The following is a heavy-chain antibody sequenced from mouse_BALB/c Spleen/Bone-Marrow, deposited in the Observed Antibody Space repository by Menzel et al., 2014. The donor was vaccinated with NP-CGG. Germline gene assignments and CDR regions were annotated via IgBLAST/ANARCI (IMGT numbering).Heavy chain of an antibody. D-gene: IGHD2-2*01. CDR2: INPDSSTI. Sequence: EVQVVESGGGLVQPGGSLKLSCAASGFDFSSYWMSWVRQAPGKGLEWIGEINPDSSTINYTPSLKDKFIISRDNAKNTLYLQMSKVRPEDTALYYCARRGYGSWYFDVWGAGTTVTVSS. V-gene: IGHV4-1*02. CDR3: ARRGYGSWYFDV. CDR1: GFDFSSYW. J-gene: IGHJ1*01.